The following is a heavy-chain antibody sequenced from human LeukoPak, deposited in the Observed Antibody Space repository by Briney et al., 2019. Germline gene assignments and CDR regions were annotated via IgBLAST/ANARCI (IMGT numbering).Heavy chain of an antibody. Sequence: SETLSLTCTVSGYSISSGYYWGWIRQPPGKGLEWIGSIYHSGSTYYNPSLKSRVTMSVDASRNHFSLKLSSVTAADTAVYYCARGYCGGGTCYYYFDYWGQGTLVTVSS. J-gene: IGHJ4*02. CDR3: ARGYCGGGTCYYYFDY. D-gene: IGHD2-15*01. CDR1: GYSISSGYY. CDR2: IYHSGST. V-gene: IGHV4-38-2*02.